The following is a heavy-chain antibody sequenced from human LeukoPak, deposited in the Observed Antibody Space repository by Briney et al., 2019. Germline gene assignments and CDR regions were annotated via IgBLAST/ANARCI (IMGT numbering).Heavy chain of an antibody. CDR3: ARHQLGSTRSMDV. CDR2: IYHSGST. V-gene: IGHV4-38-2*02. J-gene: IGHJ6*03. CDR1: GYSISSGYY. Sequence: PSETLSLTCTVSGYSISSGYYWGWIRQPPGKGLEWIGSIYHSGSTYYNPSLKSRVTISIDTSKNQVSLKLTSVTAADTAVYYCARHQLGSTRSMDVWGKGTTVTISS. D-gene: IGHD1-26*01.